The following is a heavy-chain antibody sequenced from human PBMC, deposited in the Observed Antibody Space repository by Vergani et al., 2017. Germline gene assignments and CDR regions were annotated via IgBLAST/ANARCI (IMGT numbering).Heavy chain of an antibody. CDR3: VKGYNYGYPVAFDI. CDR1: GFTFGDYA. Sequence: EVQLVESGGGLVQPGRSLRLSCTASGFTFGDYAMSWVRQAPGKGLEWVGFIRSKAYGGTTEYAASVKGRFTISRDDSKSIAYLQMNSLKTEDTAVYNCVKGYNYGYPVAFDIWGQGTMVTVSS. V-gene: IGHV3-49*04. J-gene: IGHJ3*02. D-gene: IGHD5-18*01. CDR2: IRSKAYGGTT.